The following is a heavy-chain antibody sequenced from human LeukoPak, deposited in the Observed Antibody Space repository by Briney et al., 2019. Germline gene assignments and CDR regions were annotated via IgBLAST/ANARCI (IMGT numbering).Heavy chain of an antibody. CDR3: AREMEQQQGMDY. Sequence: SVKLSCKASGGTFTSYAISWVRQAPGQGLEWMGGIIPIFGTANYAQKFQGRVTITADESTSTAYMELSSLRSEDTAVYYCAREMEQQQGMDYWGQGTLVTVSS. V-gene: IGHV1-69*13. CDR1: GGTFTSYA. D-gene: IGHD6-13*01. J-gene: IGHJ4*02. CDR2: IIPIFGTA.